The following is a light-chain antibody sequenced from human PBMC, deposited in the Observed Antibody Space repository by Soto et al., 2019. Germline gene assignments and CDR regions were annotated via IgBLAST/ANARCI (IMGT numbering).Light chain of an antibody. Sequence: QSVLTQPPSVSAAPGQRVTISCSGSTSNIGNNYVSWYQQLPGTAPKLLIYDNNKRPSGIPDRFSGSKSGTSATLDITGLQTGDEADHYCGTWDSSLSGGVFGSGTKVTVL. CDR3: GTWDSSLSGGV. CDR2: DNN. V-gene: IGLV1-51*01. CDR1: TSNIGNNY. J-gene: IGLJ1*01.